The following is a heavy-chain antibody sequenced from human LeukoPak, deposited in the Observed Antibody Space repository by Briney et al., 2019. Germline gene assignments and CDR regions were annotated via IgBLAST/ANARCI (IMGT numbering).Heavy chain of an antibody. Sequence: GGSLRLSCAASGFTFSSYSMNWVRQAPGKGLEWVSSISSSSSYIYYADSVKGRFTISRDNAKNSLYLQMSSLRAEDTAVYYCARATTPQYCSSTSCRLYFDYWGQGTLVTVSS. J-gene: IGHJ4*02. CDR3: ARATTPQYCSSTSCRLYFDY. D-gene: IGHD2-2*01. CDR1: GFTFSSYS. V-gene: IGHV3-21*01. CDR2: ISSSSSYI.